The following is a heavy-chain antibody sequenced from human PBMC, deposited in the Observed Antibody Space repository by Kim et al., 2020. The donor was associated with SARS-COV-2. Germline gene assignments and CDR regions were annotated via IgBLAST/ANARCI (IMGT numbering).Heavy chain of an antibody. J-gene: IGHJ4*02. CDR3: AKAAGSQYSGSPALCDY. CDR1: GFTFSNYA. Sequence: GGSLRLSCAASGFTFSNYAMSWVRQAPGKGLEWVSAISGSGGSTFYADSVKGRFTISRDNSKNTLYLQMNSLRAEDTAVYYCAKAAGSQYSGSPALCDYWGQGTLVTVSS. D-gene: IGHD1-26*01. CDR2: ISGSGGST. V-gene: IGHV3-23*01.